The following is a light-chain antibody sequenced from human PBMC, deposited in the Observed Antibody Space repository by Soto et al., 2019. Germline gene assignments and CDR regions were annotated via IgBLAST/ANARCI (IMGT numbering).Light chain of an antibody. J-gene: IGKJ1*01. CDR3: LQDYTYPWT. V-gene: IGKV1-6*01. CDR1: QDIRYD. CDR2: AAS. Sequence: AIPLTQSPSSLSASVGDRVTIACRASQDIRYDLGWYQQKPGKAPKLLIYAASSLQSEVPSRFSGSGSGTDFTLTISSLQPEDFATYYCLQDYTYPWTFGQGTKMEIK.